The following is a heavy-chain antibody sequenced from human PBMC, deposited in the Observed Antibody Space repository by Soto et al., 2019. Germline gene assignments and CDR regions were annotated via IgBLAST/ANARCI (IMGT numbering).Heavy chain of an antibody. V-gene: IGHV4-59*01. D-gene: IGHD3-9*01. CDR1: GGSISSYY. J-gene: IGHJ5*02. CDR2: IYYSGST. CDR3: ARYHHYDILTGYYNLDNWFDP. Sequence: SETLSLTCTVSGGSISSYYWSWIRQPPGKGLEWIGYIYYSGSTNYNPSLKSRVTISVDTSKNQFSLKLSSVTAADTAVYYCARYHHYDILTGYYNLDNWFDPWGQGTLVTVSS.